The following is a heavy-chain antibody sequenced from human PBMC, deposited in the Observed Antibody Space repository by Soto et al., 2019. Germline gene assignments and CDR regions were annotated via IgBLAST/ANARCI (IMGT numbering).Heavy chain of an antibody. J-gene: IGHJ4*02. Sequence: GGSLRLSCAASGFTFSSYGMHWVRQAPGKGLEWVAVISYDGSNKYYADSVKGRFTISRDNSKNTLYLQMNSLRAEDTAVYYCAKDRRGSYYDYVWGSYRLLIYYFDYWGQGTLVTVSS. CDR3: AKDRRGSYYDYVWGSYRLLIYYFDY. V-gene: IGHV3-30*18. CDR1: GFTFSSYG. D-gene: IGHD3-16*02. CDR2: ISYDGSNK.